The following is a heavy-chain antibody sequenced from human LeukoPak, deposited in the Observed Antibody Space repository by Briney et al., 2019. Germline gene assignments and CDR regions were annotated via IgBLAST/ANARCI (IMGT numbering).Heavy chain of an antibody. V-gene: IGHV4-34*01. D-gene: IGHD6-6*01. Sequence: PSETLSLTCAVYGGSFSGYYWSWIRQPPGKGVEGIGEINHSGRTNYNPSLKSRVTISVDTSKNQFSLKLSSVTAADTAVYYCARGRGYSSSSYYFDYWGQGTLVTVSS. J-gene: IGHJ4*02. CDR3: ARGRGYSSSSYYFDY. CDR1: GGSFSGYY. CDR2: INHSGRT.